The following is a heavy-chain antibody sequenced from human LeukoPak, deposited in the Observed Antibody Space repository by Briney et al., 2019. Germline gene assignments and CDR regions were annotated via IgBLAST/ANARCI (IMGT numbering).Heavy chain of an antibody. CDR3: ARGREGIVVGSFGWFDP. D-gene: IGHD2-15*01. CDR2: INSDGSST. CDR1: GFTFSSYW. Sequence: GGSLRLSCAASGFTFSSYWMHWVRQAPGKGLVWVSRINSDGSSTSYADSVKGRFTISRDNAKNTLYLQMNSLRAEDTAVYYCARGREGIVVGSFGWFDPWGQGTLVTVSS. J-gene: IGHJ5*02. V-gene: IGHV3-74*01.